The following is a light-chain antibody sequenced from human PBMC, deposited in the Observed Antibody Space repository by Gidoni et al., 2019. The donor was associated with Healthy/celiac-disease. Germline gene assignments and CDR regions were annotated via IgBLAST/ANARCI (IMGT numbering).Light chain of an antibody. Sequence: EIVLTQSPGTLSLSPGERATRSCRASQSVSSSYLAWYQQKPGQAPRLLIYGASSRATGIPDRFSGSGSGTDFTLTISRLEPEDFAVYYCQQYGSSPQDTFGQGTKLEIK. CDR2: GAS. CDR1: QSVSSSY. J-gene: IGKJ2*01. CDR3: QQYGSSPQDT. V-gene: IGKV3-20*01.